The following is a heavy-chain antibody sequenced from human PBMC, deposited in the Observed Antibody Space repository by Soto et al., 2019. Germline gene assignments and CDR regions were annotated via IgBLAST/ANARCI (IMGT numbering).Heavy chain of an antibody. J-gene: IGHJ4*02. Sequence: PGGSLRLSCAASGFIFGAHAMSWVRQAPGKGLEWVSAINWIGGYTNYADSMKGRFTIPRDNAKNTLYLQMNSLGADDTAVYYCARDLVSGSGSLDYWGRGTLVTVSS. D-gene: IGHD3-10*01. CDR2: INWIGGYT. V-gene: IGHV3-20*04. CDR1: GFIFGAHA. CDR3: ARDLVSGSGSLDY.